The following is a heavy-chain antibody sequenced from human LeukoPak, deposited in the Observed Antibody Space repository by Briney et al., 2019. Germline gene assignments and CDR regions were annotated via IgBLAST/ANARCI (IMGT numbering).Heavy chain of an antibody. D-gene: IGHD1-14*01. CDR3: ARLPVDAFDI. CDR2: ISYDGSDK. J-gene: IGHJ3*02. V-gene: IGHV3-30*14. CDR1: GFTFSSYA. Sequence: GGSLRLSCAASGFTFSSYAMHWVRQAPGKVLEWVAVISYDGSDKYYADSVQGRFTISRDYSKNTLYLQMGSLRAEDMAVYYCARLPVDAFDIWGQGTMVTVSS.